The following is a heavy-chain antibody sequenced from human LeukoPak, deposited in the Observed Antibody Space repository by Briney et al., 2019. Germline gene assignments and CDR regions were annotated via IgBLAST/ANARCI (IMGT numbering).Heavy chain of an antibody. CDR3: ARTVELWFGELLPDYYYGMDV. Sequence: ASVKVSCKASGYTFTVYYMHWVRQAPGQGLERMGWINPNSGGTNYAQKFQGRVTMTRDTSISTAYMELSRLRSDDTAVYYCARTVELWFGELLPDYYYGMDVWGQGTTVTVSS. J-gene: IGHJ6*02. V-gene: IGHV1-2*02. D-gene: IGHD3-10*01. CDR2: INPNSGGT. CDR1: GYTFTVYY.